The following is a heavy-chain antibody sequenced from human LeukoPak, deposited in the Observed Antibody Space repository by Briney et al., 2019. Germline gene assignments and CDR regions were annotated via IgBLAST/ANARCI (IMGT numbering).Heavy chain of an antibody. CDR1: GFTFSSHN. CDR3: ARDGGFCSGGFCYRLFDP. Sequence: GGSPRLSCAASGFTFSSHNMVWVRQPPGKGLEWISYISDSSITMYYADSVKGRFTISRDNAKNSLYLQMNSLRAEDTAVYYCARDGGFCSGGFCYRLFDPWGQGTLVTVSS. J-gene: IGHJ5*02. V-gene: IGHV3-48*04. D-gene: IGHD2-15*01. CDR2: ISDSSITM.